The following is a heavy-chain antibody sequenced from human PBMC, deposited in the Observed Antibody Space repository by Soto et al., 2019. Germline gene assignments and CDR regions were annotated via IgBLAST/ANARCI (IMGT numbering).Heavy chain of an antibody. CDR1: GFTFSNYW. Sequence: GGSLRLSCAASGFTFSNYWMSWVRQAPGKGLEWVANIKKDGGAKYYVDSMKGRFTISRDNANNSLYLQINSLRAEDTAVYYCARDHIVPASGQDYWGQGALVTVSS. D-gene: IGHD2-8*01. V-gene: IGHV3-7*04. CDR2: IKKDGGAK. J-gene: IGHJ4*02. CDR3: ARDHIVPASGQDY.